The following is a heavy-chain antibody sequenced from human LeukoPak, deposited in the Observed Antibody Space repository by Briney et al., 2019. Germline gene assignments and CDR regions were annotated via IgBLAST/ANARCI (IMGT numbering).Heavy chain of an antibody. Sequence: SETLSLTCAVSGGSISSYYWSWIRQPPGKGLEWIGYIYYGGSTNYNPSLKSRVTISVDTSKNQFSLKLSSVTAADTAVYYCARVTNFGPYFDYWGQGTLVTVSS. V-gene: IGHV4-59*01. CDR3: ARVTNFGPYFDY. CDR1: GGSISSYY. D-gene: IGHD1-1*01. CDR2: IYYGGST. J-gene: IGHJ4*02.